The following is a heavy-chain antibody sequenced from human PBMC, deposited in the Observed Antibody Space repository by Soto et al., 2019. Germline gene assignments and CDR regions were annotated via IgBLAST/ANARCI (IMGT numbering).Heavy chain of an antibody. CDR3: AKHRHANGDPFYDI. D-gene: IGHD3-16*02. CDR2: IDPSDSYT. CDR1: GYIFSNYW. V-gene: IGHV5-10-1*01. J-gene: IGHJ3*02. Sequence: GESLKISCKGSGYIFSNYWISWVRQKSGKGLEWMGRIDPSDSYTNFSPSFQGHISISVDKSINTAYLQRSGLEASDSAIYYCAKHRHANGDPFYDIWGQGTMVTVSS.